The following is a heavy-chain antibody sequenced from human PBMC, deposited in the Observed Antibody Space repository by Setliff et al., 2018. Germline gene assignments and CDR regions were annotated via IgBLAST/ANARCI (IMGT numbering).Heavy chain of an antibody. Sequence: GGSLRLSCAVSGFTFSSYGIHWVRQAPGKGLEYVAGIRSNGGRTYYADSVKGRFTISRDNSKNTLYLQMGSLRAEDMAVYYCATLGHYYDRSGQQNLDYWGQGTLVTVSS. J-gene: IGHJ4*02. CDR2: IRSNGGRT. V-gene: IGHV3-64*02. CDR1: GFTFSSYG. CDR3: ATLGHYYDRSGQQNLDY. D-gene: IGHD3-22*01.